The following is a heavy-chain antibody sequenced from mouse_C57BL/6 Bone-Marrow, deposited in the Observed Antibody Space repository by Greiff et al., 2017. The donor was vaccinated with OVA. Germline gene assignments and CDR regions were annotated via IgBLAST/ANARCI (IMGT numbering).Heavy chain of an antibody. J-gene: IGHJ1*03. CDR3: VRAGYYDYWYFDV. CDR1: GFPFNTYA. D-gene: IGHD2-3*01. Sequence: EVQLVESGGGLVQPKGSLKLSCAAYGFPFNTYAMHWVRPAPGQGLVWVSRISSKSCNSATHYAVSVNDRFTTSRDDSQSMRYLQMNNLKTEDTAMYYCVRAGYYDYWYFDVWGTGTTVTVSS. V-gene: IGHV10-3*01. CDR2: ISSKSCNSAT.